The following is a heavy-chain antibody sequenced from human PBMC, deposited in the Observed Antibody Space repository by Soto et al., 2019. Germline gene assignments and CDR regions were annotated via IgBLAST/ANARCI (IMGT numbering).Heavy chain of an antibody. CDR2: ISSSSSTI. CDR1: GFTFSSYS. V-gene: IGHV3-48*01. Sequence: GGSLRLSCAASGFTFSSYSMNWVRQAPGKGLEWVSYISSSSSTIYYADSVKGRFTISRDNAKNSLYLQMNSLRAEDTAVYYCARTPRGAVPDAFDIWGQGTMVTVSS. D-gene: IGHD3-10*02. J-gene: IGHJ3*02. CDR3: ARTPRGAVPDAFDI.